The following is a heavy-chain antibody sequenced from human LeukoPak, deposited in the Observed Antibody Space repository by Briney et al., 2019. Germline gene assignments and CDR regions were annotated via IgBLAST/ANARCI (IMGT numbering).Heavy chain of an antibody. J-gene: IGHJ5*02. CDR3: AKRAVTTAGDLWFDP. D-gene: IGHD2-21*01. CDR2: IYSSGST. CDR1: GVSVNNNY. Sequence: SETLSLTCTVSGVSVNNNYWGWLRQPPGKGLEWVGYIYSSGSTTYNPSLESRLTISIDTSKNHFSLKLSSVTAADTAVYYCAKRAVTTAGDLWFDPWGQGTLVTVSS. V-gene: IGHV4-59*08.